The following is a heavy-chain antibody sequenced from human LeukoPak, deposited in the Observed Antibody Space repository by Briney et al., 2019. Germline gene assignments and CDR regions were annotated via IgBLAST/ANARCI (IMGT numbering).Heavy chain of an antibody. V-gene: IGHV3-33*01. D-gene: IGHD1-26*01. Sequence: PGRSLRLSCTASGFTFSSYGMHWVRQARGKGLEWVAVIWYDGSNKYYADSVKGRFTISRDNSKNTLYLQINSLRAEDTAVYYCARDLVGATLFDYWGQGTLVTVSS. J-gene: IGHJ4*02. CDR3: ARDLVGATLFDY. CDR2: IWYDGSNK. CDR1: GFTFSSYG.